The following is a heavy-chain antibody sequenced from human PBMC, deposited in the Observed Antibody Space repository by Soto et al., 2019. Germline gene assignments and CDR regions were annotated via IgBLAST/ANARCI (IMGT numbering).Heavy chain of an antibody. J-gene: IGHJ4*02. CDR1: GGSITNTSYY. CDR2: RYHSWTT. CDR3: ASDRLTKYGEGHLYYFDY. Sequence: PSETLSLTFTVSGGSITNTSYYWGWIRQPPGKGLEWMGSRYHSWTTYNNPSLKSRATISVDTSKNHFSLKLSSVTAADTAVYYCASDRLTKYGEGHLYYFDYWGQGALVTVSS. D-gene: IGHD3-3*01. V-gene: IGHV4-39*02.